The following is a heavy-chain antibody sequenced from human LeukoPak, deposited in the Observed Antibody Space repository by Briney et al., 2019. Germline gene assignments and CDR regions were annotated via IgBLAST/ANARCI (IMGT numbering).Heavy chain of an antibody. CDR2: IRYDGSNK. V-gene: IGHV3-30*02. J-gene: IGHJ4*02. D-gene: IGHD3-9*01. CDR3: AKDLISEYFDWLEDETPDGY. CDR1: GFTFSSYG. Sequence: GGSLRLSCAASGFTFSSYGMHWVRQAPGKGLEWVAFIRYDGSNKYYADSVKGRFTISRDNSKNTLYLQMNSLRAEDTAVYYCAKDLISEYFDWLEDETPDGYWGQGTLVTVSS.